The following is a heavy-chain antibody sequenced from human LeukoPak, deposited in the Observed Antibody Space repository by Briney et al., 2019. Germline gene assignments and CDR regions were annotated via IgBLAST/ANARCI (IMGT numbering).Heavy chain of an antibody. CDR3: ASGEDYDSSGYRYFDY. J-gene: IGHJ4*02. D-gene: IGHD3-22*01. Sequence: GGSLRLSCAASGFTFTTYWMSWVRQPPGKGLEWVANIKQDGTEKYYVDSVKGRFTISRDNAKNSLYLQMNSLRAEDTAVYYCASGEDYDSSGYRYFDYWGQGTLVTVSS. CDR1: GFTFTTYW. V-gene: IGHV3-7*01. CDR2: IKQDGTEK.